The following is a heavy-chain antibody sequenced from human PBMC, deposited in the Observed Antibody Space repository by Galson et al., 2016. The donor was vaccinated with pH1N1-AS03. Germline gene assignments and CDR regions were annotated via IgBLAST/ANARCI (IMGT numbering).Heavy chain of an antibody. D-gene: IGHD1-26*01. Sequence: EWIGSVHHSGATWHNPSLRSRVSISMDTSKNQLFLRLTSVTTADTAVYYCVRLTGRALIIVTDHFDSWGQGTLVTVSS. V-gene: IGHV4-39*01. CDR3: VRLTGRALIIVTDHFDS. CDR2: VHHSGAT. J-gene: IGHJ4*02.